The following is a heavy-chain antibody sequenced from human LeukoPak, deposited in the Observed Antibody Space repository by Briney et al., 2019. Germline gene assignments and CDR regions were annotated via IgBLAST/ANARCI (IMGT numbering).Heavy chain of an antibody. CDR3: ARGNDGWPHYYYYFMDV. J-gene: IGHJ6*03. V-gene: IGHV1-46*01. CDR2: SNPGGGAT. CDR1: GDTFINDY. Sequence: ASVKVSCKASGDTFINDYIHWVRQAPGQGLEWMGVSNPGGGATTYAQKFQGRVTMTRDMSTSTVYMELRSLRSADTAVYYCARGNDGWPHYYYYFMDVWGKGTTATVSS. D-gene: IGHD1-1*01.